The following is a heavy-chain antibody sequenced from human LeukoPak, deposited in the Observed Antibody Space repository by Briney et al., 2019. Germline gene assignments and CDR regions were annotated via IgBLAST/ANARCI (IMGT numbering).Heavy chain of an antibody. CDR3: ARESREGHAVTAIRRYFQH. Sequence: ASVKVSCKASGYTFTGYYMHWVRQAPGQGLEWMGWINPNSGGTNYAQKFQGGVTMTRDTSISTAYMELSRLRSDDTAVYYCARESREGHAVTAIRRYFQHWGQGTLVTVSS. J-gene: IGHJ1*01. CDR2: INPNSGGT. V-gene: IGHV1-2*02. D-gene: IGHD2-21*02. CDR1: GYTFTGYY.